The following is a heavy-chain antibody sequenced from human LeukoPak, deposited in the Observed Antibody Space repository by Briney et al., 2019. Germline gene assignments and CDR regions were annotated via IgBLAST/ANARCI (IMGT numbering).Heavy chain of an antibody. V-gene: IGHV3-23*01. CDR3: AKVGSGVLTGYYRGGYYFDY. J-gene: IGHJ4*02. CDR1: GFSVDSYA. Sequence: GSLRLSCVVSGFSVDSYALSWVRLAPGRGLQWVSAISVSGDITYYTDSVKGRFTISRDNSKNTLYLQMNSLRAEDTAVYYCAKVGSGVLTGYYRGGYYFDYWGQGTLVTVSS. D-gene: IGHD3-9*01. CDR2: ISVSGDIT.